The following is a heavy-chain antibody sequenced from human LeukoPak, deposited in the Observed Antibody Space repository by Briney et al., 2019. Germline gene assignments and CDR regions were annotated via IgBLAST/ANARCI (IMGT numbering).Heavy chain of an antibody. D-gene: IGHD5-18*01. CDR3: AREDTAMVDY. Sequence: SQTLSLTCTVSGGSISSGGYYWSWIRQRPGKGLEWIGYIYYSGSTYYNPSLKSRVTISVDTSKNQFSLKLSSVTAADTAVYYCAREDTAMVDYWGQGTLVTVSS. CDR1: GGSISSGGYY. V-gene: IGHV4-31*03. CDR2: IYYSGST. J-gene: IGHJ4*02.